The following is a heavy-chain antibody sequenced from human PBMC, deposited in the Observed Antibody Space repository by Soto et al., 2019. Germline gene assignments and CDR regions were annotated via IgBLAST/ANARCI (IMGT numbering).Heavy chain of an antibody. CDR3: ARGYDHGSGTFDY. CDR1: GGSFSGYY. J-gene: IGHJ4*02. V-gene: IGHV4-34*01. Sequence: PSETLSLTCAVYGGSFSGYYWSWIRQPPGKGLEWIGEINHSGSTNYNPSLKSRVTISVDTSKNQFSLKLSSVTAADTAVYYCARGYDHGSGTFDYWGQGTLVTVSS. D-gene: IGHD3-10*01. CDR2: INHSGST.